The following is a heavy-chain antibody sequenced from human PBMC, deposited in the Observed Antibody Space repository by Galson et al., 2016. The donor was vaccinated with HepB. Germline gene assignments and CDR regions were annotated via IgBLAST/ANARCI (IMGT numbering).Heavy chain of an antibody. V-gene: IGHV3-7*03. D-gene: IGHD1-14*01. CDR2: IKEDGGDK. Sequence: SLRLSCAASGFTFSNYWMSWVRQAPGKGLEWVASIKEDGGDKYYVDSVKGRFTFSRDNAKNSLYLQMNSLRAEDTAVYYCANHRGWGQGTLVTVSS. J-gene: IGHJ4*02. CDR1: GFTFSNYW. CDR3: ANHRG.